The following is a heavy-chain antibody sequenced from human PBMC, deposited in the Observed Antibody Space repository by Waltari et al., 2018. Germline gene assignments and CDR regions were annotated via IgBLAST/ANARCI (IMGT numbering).Heavy chain of an antibody. Sequence: QVQLQESGPGLVKPSETLSLTCAVSGYSISSGYYWGWIRQPPGKGLEWIGSIYHSGGTYYNPSLKSRVTISVDTSKNQFSLKLSSVTAADTAVYYCARRIAALAGRQDAFDIWGQGTMVTVSS. V-gene: IGHV4-38-2*01. CDR1: GYSISSGYY. CDR2: IYHSGGT. D-gene: IGHD6-6*01. J-gene: IGHJ3*02. CDR3: ARRIAALAGRQDAFDI.